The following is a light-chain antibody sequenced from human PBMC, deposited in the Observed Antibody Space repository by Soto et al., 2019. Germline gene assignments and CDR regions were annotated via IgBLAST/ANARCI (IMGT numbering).Light chain of an antibody. CDR3: ASYTSSTTYV. Sequence: QSVLTQPPSVSDSPGQSFTISCTGTISDVCGSNFVSWYQQHPGKTPKLIIYDVANRPSGVSNRFSGSKSGSTASLIISRLQTEDEADYYCASYTSSTTYVFGTGTKVTV. V-gene: IGLV2-14*03. CDR2: DVA. J-gene: IGLJ1*01. CDR1: ISDVCGSNF.